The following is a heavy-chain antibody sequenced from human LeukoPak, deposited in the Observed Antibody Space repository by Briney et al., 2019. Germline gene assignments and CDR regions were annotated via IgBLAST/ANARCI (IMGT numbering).Heavy chain of an antibody. Sequence: PSETLSLTCTVSGGSISNYYWSWIRQPPGKGLEWIGYIYYSGSTNYNPSPKSRVTISVDTSKNQFSLKLSSVTAADTAVYYCARVLGSGYSDYWGQGTLVTVSS. J-gene: IGHJ4*02. D-gene: IGHD3-3*01. CDR2: IYYSGST. CDR3: ARVLGSGYSDY. V-gene: IGHV4-59*01. CDR1: GGSISNYY.